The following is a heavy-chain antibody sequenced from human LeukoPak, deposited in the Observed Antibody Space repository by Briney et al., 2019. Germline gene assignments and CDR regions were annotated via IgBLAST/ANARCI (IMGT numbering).Heavy chain of an antibody. V-gene: IGHV3-7*01. CDR2: IKQDGSEK. J-gene: IGHJ4*02. CDR1: GFIFSGFW. D-gene: IGHD6-19*01. Sequence: PGGSLRLSCAASGFIFSGFWMTWVRQAPGKGLEWVANIKQDGSEKYYVDSVKGRFTISRDNAKNSLYLQMNSLRAEDTAVYYCARPTYSSGWYLKYWGQGTLVTVSS. CDR3: ARPTYSSGWYLKY.